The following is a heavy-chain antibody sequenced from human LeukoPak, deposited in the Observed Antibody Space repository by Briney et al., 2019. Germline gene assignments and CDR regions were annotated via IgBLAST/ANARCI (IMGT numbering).Heavy chain of an antibody. CDR2: IRYDGSNK. Sequence: GGSLRLSCAASGFTFSSYGMHWVRQAPGKGLEWVAFIRYDGSNKYYADSVKGRFTISRDNSKNTLYLQMNSLRAEDTAVYYCAKDKRITIFGVVTRDGYFDYWGQGTLVTVSS. D-gene: IGHD3-3*01. CDR1: GFTFSSYG. V-gene: IGHV3-30*02. CDR3: AKDKRITIFGVVTRDGYFDY. J-gene: IGHJ4*02.